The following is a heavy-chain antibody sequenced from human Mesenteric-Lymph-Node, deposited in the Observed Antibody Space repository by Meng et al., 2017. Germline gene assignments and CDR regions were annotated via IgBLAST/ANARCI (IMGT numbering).Heavy chain of an antibody. CDR1: GYTFTGHY. V-gene: IGHV1-2*02. Sequence: ASVKVSCKASGYTFTGHYIHWVRQAPGQGLEWMGWINPNSGGTNYAQKFQGRVTMTRDTSISTAYMELSRLRSDDTAVYYCARELDLYYDSSGYYGWGQGTLVTVSS. J-gene: IGHJ4*02. CDR3: ARELDLYYDSSGYYG. CDR2: INPNSGGT. D-gene: IGHD3-22*01.